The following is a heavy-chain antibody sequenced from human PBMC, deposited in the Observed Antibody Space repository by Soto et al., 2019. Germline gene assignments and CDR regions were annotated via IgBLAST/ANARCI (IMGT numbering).Heavy chain of an antibody. CDR2: IIPIPGTA. CDR1: GGTFGSYA. V-gene: IGHV1-69*01. J-gene: IGHJ6*02. D-gene: IGHD2-2*01. Sequence: QVQLVQSGAEVKKRGSSVKVSCKASGGTFGSYAISWVRQAPGQGLEWMGGIIPIPGTANYAQKFQGRVTIAADESTSTACMELSSLRSEDTAVYYCTRSQGSSTSLEIYYYYYYGMDVWGQGTTVTVSS. CDR3: TRSQGSSTSLEIYYYYYYGMDV.